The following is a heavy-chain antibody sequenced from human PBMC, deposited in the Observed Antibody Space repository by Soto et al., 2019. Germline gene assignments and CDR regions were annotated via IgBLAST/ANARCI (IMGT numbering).Heavy chain of an antibody. J-gene: IGHJ1*01. Sequence: EVQPLESGGDLVQPGGSLRLSCAASGFTFSDYTMTWVRQAPGKGLEWVSTISGRGDHTYYADSVKGRFTISRDNSKSTLYLRMNSLRGEDTAVYYCATRLYCTGTNCYSIYFDHWGQGTLVTVSS. CDR1: GFTFSDYT. D-gene: IGHD2-15*01. CDR3: ATRLYCTGTNCYSIYFDH. V-gene: IGHV3-23*01. CDR2: ISGRGDHT.